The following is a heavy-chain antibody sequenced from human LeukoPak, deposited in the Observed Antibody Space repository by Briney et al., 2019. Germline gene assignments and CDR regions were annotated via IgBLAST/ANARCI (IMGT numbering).Heavy chain of an antibody. CDR1: GFTFSNYG. Sequence: PGGSLRLSCAASGFTFSNYGMHWVRQAPGKGLEWVSFIRYDGSNKYYADSVKGRITLSRDNSKNTLYLQINSLRAEDTAVYYCAKSEGVRDAFDIWGQGTMVTVSS. V-gene: IGHV3-30*02. J-gene: IGHJ3*02. CDR3: AKSEGVRDAFDI. D-gene: IGHD1-14*01. CDR2: IRYDGSNK.